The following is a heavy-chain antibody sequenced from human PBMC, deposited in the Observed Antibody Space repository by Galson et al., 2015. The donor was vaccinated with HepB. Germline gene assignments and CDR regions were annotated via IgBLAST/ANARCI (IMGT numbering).Heavy chain of an antibody. V-gene: IGHV4-34*01. CDR1: GGSFSGYY. Sequence: ETLSLTCAVYGGSFSGYYWSWIRQPPGKGLEWIGEINHSGSTNYNSSLKSRVTISVDTSKNQFSLKLSSVTAADTAVYYCARAQPGLWSGWFYYYYGMDVWGQGTTVTVSS. J-gene: IGHJ6*02. CDR3: ARAQPGLWSGWFYYYYGMDV. CDR2: INHSGST. D-gene: IGHD6-19*01.